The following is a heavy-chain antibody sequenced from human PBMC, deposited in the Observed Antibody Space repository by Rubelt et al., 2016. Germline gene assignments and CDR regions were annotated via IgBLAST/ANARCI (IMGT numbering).Heavy chain of an antibody. CDR2: IYTSGST. D-gene: IGHD3-3*01. CDR1: GYSISSGYY. CDR3: ARHHYDVWSGSIKRFDY. V-gene: IGHV4-38-2*02. J-gene: IGHJ4*02. Sequence: QVQLQESGPGLVKPSETLSLTCTVSGYSISSGYYWGWIRQPPGKGLEWLGRIYTSGSTNYNPSLKGRVTISGDKSKNQFSLKLSSVTAADTAVYYCARHHYDVWSGSIKRFDYWGQGTLVTVSS.